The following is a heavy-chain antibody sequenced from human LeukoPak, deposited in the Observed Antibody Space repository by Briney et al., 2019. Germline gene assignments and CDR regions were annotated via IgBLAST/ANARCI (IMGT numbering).Heavy chain of an antibody. D-gene: IGHD3-3*01. CDR1: GFTFSSYA. J-gene: IGHJ4*02. CDR3: AKVHPHPTIWGDY. V-gene: IGHV3-23*01. CDR2: ISGSGGST. Sequence: PGGSLRLSCAASGFTFSSYAMSWVRQAPGKGLEGGSAISGSGGSTYYADSVKGRFTISRDNSKNTLYLQMNSLRAEDTAVYYCAKVHPHPTIWGDYWGQGTLVTVSS.